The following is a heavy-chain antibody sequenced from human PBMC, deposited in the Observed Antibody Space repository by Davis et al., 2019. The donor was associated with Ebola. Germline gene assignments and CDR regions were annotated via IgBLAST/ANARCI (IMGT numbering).Heavy chain of an antibody. CDR2: IKTKTDEGIL. V-gene: IGHV3-15*07. J-gene: IGHJ4*02. CDR1: GFSLSNAW. CDR3: ATDEGGSRY. Sequence: AGSLTLSCGASGFSLSNAWTNWVRLVPGKGLEWVGRIKTKTDEGILDYAEAEKGRFTMSRDDARNTMSLNMSGLKTEETGVYYCATDEGGSRYWGQGSRVIVSS. D-gene: IGHD1-26*01.